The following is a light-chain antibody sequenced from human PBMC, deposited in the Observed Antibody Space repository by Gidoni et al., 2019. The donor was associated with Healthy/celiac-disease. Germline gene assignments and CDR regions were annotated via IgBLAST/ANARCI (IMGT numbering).Light chain of an antibody. J-gene: IGKJ1*01. CDR1: QSISSW. CDR2: DAS. Sequence: IKMTQSPSTLSASVGDRVTITCRASQSISSWLAWYQQKPGKAPKLLIYDASSLESGVPSRFSGSGSGTEFTLTISSLQPDDFATYYCQQYNSYPTFGQGTKVEIK. CDR3: QQYNSYPT. V-gene: IGKV1-5*01.